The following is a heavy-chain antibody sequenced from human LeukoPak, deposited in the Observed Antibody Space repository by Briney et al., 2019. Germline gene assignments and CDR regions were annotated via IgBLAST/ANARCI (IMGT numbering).Heavy chain of an antibody. Sequence: SETLSLTCTVSGDSVSSYYWSWIRQPPGKGLRWIGYIYYGGSTNYNPSLKSRVTVSVDSSKNQFSLKLSSVTAADTAVYYCARDLLKDDDYGDPPANWFDPWGQGTLVTVSS. D-gene: IGHD4-17*01. CDR2: IYYGGST. J-gene: IGHJ5*02. V-gene: IGHV4-59*02. CDR3: ARDLLKDDDYGDPPANWFDP. CDR1: GDSVSSYY.